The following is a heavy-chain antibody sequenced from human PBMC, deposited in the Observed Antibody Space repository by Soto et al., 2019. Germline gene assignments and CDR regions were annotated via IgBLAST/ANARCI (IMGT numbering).Heavy chain of an antibody. Sequence: PGGSLRLSCAASGFTFDDYGMSWVRQVPGKGLEWVSAISGSGGSTYYADSVKGRFTISRDNSKNTLYLQMNSLRAEDTAVYYCDIAVAVRYWGQGTLVTVSS. J-gene: IGHJ4*02. CDR1: GFTFDDYG. CDR3: DIAVAVRY. D-gene: IGHD6-19*01. CDR2: ISGSGGST. V-gene: IGHV3-23*01.